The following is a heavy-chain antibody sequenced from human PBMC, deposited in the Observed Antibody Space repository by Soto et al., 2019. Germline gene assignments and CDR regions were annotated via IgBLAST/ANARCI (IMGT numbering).Heavy chain of an antibody. D-gene: IGHD3-10*01. CDR3: ARDLYYYGSGSGYFDY. CDR2: INSISSNI. V-gene: IGHV3-48*02. CDR1: GFTFSSYS. J-gene: IGHJ4*02. Sequence: HPGGSLRLSCAASGFTFSSYSMNWVRQAPGKGLEWVSYINSISSNIFYADSVKGRFTTSRDNARTSLYLQMNSLRDEDTAVYYCARDLYYYGSGSGYFDYCGQGTLVTVSS.